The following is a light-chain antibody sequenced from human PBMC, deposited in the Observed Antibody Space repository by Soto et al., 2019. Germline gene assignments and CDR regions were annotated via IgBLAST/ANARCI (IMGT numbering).Light chain of an antibody. CDR2: GAS. Sequence: EIVLPHSPDTLSLSPGERTTLSCRASKSVSSSYLARYQQKPGQAPRLLIYGASSRATGIPDRFSGSGSGTDFTLTISRLEPEDFAVYYCQQYGSSPLTFGGGTKVEIK. CDR3: QQYGSSPLT. V-gene: IGKV3-20*01. CDR1: KSVSSSY. J-gene: IGKJ4*01.